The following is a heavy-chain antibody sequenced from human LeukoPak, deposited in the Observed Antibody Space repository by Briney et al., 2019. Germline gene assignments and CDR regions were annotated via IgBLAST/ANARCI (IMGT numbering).Heavy chain of an antibody. D-gene: IGHD3-22*01. Sequence: SETLSLTCAVYGASFSGYYWSWIRQPPGKGLEWIGEINHSGSTNYNPSLKSRVTISVDTSKNQFSLKLSSVTAADTAVYYCARDRYYYDSSGYWASGFIDYWGQGTLVTVSS. J-gene: IGHJ4*02. CDR3: ARDRYYYDSSGYWASGFIDY. CDR1: GASFSGYY. V-gene: IGHV4-34*01. CDR2: INHSGST.